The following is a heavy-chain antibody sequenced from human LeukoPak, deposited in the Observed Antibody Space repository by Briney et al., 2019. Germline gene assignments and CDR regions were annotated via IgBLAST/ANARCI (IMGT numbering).Heavy chain of an antibody. CDR3: ARERLGYCSSTSCYYCGMDV. V-gene: IGHV3-7*01. CDR2: IKQDGSEK. Sequence: PGGSLRLSCAASGFTFSSYWMSWVRQAPGKGLEWVANIKQDGSEKYYVDSVKGRFTISRDNAKNSLYLQMNSLRAEDTAVYYCARERLGYCSSTSCYYCGMDVWGQGTTVTVSS. D-gene: IGHD2-2*01. CDR1: GFTFSSYW. J-gene: IGHJ6*02.